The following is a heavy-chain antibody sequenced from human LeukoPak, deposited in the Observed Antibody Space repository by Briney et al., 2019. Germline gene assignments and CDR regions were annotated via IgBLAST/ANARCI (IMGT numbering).Heavy chain of an antibody. V-gene: IGHV3-33*01. CDR1: GFTFSSYG. CDR3: ARDYDSSGYYFRFYYYYGMDV. Sequence: PGRSLRLSCAASGFTFSSYGMHWVRQAPGKGLEWVAVIWYDGSNKYYADSVKGRFTISRDNSKNTLYLQMNSLGAEDTAVYYCARDYDSSGYYFRFYYYYGMDVWGQGTTVTVSS. CDR2: IWYDGSNK. J-gene: IGHJ6*02. D-gene: IGHD3-22*01.